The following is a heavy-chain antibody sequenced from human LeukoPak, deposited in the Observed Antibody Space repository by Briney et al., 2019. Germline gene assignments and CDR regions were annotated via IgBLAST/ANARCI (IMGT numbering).Heavy chain of an antibody. Sequence: PGGTLRLSCAASGFTFSSYAMHWVRQAPGKGLEYVSAISSNGGSTYYANSVKGRFTISRDNSKDTLYLQMGSLRAEDMAVYYCVRGADPWGQGTLVTVSS. CDR2: ISSNGGST. V-gene: IGHV3-64*01. CDR1: GFTFSSYA. J-gene: IGHJ5*02. CDR3: VRGADP.